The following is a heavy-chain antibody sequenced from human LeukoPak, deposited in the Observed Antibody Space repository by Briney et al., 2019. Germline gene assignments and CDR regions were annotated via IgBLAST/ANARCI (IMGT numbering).Heavy chain of an antibody. J-gene: IGHJ3*02. CDR1: GFTFTTYA. CDR3: AGGDYDFWSGLMGGAFDI. D-gene: IGHD3-3*01. V-gene: IGHV3-30*03. CDR2: ISYDGSNK. Sequence: GGSLRLSCAASGFTFTTYAMHWVRQAPGKGLEWVAVISYDGSNKYYADSVKGRFTISRDNSKNTLYLQMNSLRTEDTAVYYCAGGDYDFWSGLMGGAFDIWGQGTMVTVSS.